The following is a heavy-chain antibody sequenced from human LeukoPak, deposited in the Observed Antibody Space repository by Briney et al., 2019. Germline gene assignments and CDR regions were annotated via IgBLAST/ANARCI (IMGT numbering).Heavy chain of an antibody. J-gene: IGHJ4*02. CDR2: IYYSGST. D-gene: IGHD6-13*01. CDR1: GGSISSSSCY. CDR3: ARDRYFWSLTATYSSSWYGDY. Sequence: SETLSLTCTVSGGSISSSSCYWGWIRQPPGKGLEWIGSIYYSGSTYYNPSLKSRVTISVDTSKNQFSLKLSSVTAADTAVYYCARDRYFWSLTATYSSSWYGDYWGQGTLVTVSS. V-gene: IGHV4-39*07.